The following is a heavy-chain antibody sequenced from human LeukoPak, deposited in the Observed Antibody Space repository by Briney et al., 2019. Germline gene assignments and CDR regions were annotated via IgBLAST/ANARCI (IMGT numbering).Heavy chain of an antibody. CDR1: GYSISSNNW. D-gene: IGHD4-17*01. J-gene: IGHJ2*01. Sequence: LDTLSLTCAVSGYSISSNNWWGWIRQPPGKGLEWIGYIYYSGSTYYNPSLKSRVTMSVDTSMNQFSLKLSSVTAVDTAVYYCARGAAVTTTYWYFDLWGRGTLVTVSS. CDR3: ARGAAVTTTYWYFDL. CDR2: IYYSGST. V-gene: IGHV4-28*03.